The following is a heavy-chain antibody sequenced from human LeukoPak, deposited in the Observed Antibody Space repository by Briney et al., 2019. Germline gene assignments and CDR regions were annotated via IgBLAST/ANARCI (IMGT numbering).Heavy chain of an antibody. V-gene: IGHV4-59*02. Sequence: NSSEPLSLTCTVSGGSVSSYYWSWIRQPPGKGLEWIGYIYYSGSTNYNPSLKSRVTISVDTSKNQFSLKLSSVTAADTAVYYCARVPGGVLRYFEDAFDIWGQGTMVTVSS. CDR1: GGSVSSYY. D-gene: IGHD3-9*01. CDR2: IYYSGST. J-gene: IGHJ3*02. CDR3: ARVPGGVLRYFEDAFDI.